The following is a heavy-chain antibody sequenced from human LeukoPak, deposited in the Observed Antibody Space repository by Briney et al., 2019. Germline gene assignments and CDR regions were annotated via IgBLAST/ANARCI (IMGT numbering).Heavy chain of an antibody. CDR2: ISYDGVNK. J-gene: IGHJ6*02. V-gene: IGHV3-30*19. CDR3: ARESRLRRENYYYGLDV. Sequence: GGSLRLSCAASGFNFSSYGMHWVRQAPGKGLEWVSIISYDGVNKYYADSVRGRLTISRDNSKNTLSLQMNSLRPEDTAVYYCARESRLRRENYYYGLDVWGQGTTVTVSS. D-gene: IGHD1-26*01. CDR1: GFNFSSYG.